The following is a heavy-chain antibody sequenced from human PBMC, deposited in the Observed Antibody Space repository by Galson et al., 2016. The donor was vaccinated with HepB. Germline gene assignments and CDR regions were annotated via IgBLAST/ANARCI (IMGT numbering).Heavy chain of an antibody. V-gene: IGHV4-31*03. CDR1: GGSIRGGDHY. CDR3: ARDKIKVAGTLDA. Sequence: TLSLTCTVSGGSIRGGDHYWGWVRQHPGKGLEWIGNIYDSGSTYYNPSLQSRVAISVDTSKNQFSLNVKFVTAADTAVYYCARDKIKVAGTLDAWGQGTLVIVSS. J-gene: IGHJ5*02. CDR2: IYDSGST. D-gene: IGHD6-19*01.